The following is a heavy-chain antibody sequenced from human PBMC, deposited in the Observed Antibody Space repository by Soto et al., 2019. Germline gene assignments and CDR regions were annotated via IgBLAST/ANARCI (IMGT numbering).Heavy chain of an antibody. Sequence: QITLKESGPTLVIPTQTLTLTCTFSGFSLNTRGVGVGWIRQPPGKALEWVALIHWDDEKRYSPSLRNTLTITKDTSKNQVVLIMTNMDPVDTATYYCAYGPFVLGSGWNLDFWGQGIMVTVSS. J-gene: IGHJ4*02. D-gene: IGHD6-19*01. CDR2: IHWDDEK. V-gene: IGHV2-5*02. CDR3: AYGPFVLGSGWNLDF. CDR1: GFSLNTRGVG.